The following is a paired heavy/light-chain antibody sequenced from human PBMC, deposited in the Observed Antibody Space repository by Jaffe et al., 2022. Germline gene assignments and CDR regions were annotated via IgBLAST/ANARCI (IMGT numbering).Heavy chain of an antibody. CDR1: GFTFSDYY. D-gene: IGHD3-10*01. CDR3: ARFGDYGAGSYRPY. V-gene: IGHV3-11*01. CDR2: INSRGTNI. Sequence: QVQLVESGGGSVEPGGSLRLSCATSGFTFSDYYMSWIRQAPGRGLEWVSYINSRGTNIFYTDSVKGRFTISRDNAKNSLYLQMNSLRAEDTAVYYCARFGDYGAGSYRPYWGQGTLVTVSS. J-gene: IGHJ4*02.
Light chain of an antibody. CDR2: KDT. V-gene: IGLV3-25*03. CDR1: GLSEQY. Sequence: ELTQPPSVSVSPGQTARITCSGHGLSEQYTHWYQQKPGQAPVLIIYKDTERPSGIPGRFSGSSSGTAVTLTISGVHAEDEADYYCQSTDASATYRWLFGGGTKLTVL. J-gene: IGLJ3*02. CDR3: QSTDASATYRWL.